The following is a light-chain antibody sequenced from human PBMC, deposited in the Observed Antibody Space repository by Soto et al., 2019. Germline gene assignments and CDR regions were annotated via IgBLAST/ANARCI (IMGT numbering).Light chain of an antibody. CDR1: QSVSSSY. CDR2: ATS. Sequence: EIVLTQSPGTLSLSPGERATLSCRASQSVSSSYLAWYQQKPGQAPRLLIYATSNRATGIPDRFSGSGSGADFTLTISRLEPKDFAVYYCQQYGNSPVFTFGPGTKVDIK. J-gene: IGKJ3*01. CDR3: QQYGNSPVFT. V-gene: IGKV3-20*01.